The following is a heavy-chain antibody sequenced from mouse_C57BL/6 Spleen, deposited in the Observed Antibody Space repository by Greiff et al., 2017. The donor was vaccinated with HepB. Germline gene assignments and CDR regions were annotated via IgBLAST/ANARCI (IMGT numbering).Heavy chain of an antibody. J-gene: IGHJ3*01. D-gene: IGHD4-1*01. CDR3: ARVPLTGTGTWFAY. CDR1: GFTFSDYY. V-gene: IGHV5-12*01. Sequence: EVKLVESGGGLVQPGGSLKLSCAASGFTFSDYYMYWVRQTPEKRLEWVAYISNGGGSTYYPDTVKGRFTISRDNAKNPMYLQMSRLKSEETARYYAARVPLTGTGTWFAYLGQGTLVTVAA. CDR2: ISNGGGST.